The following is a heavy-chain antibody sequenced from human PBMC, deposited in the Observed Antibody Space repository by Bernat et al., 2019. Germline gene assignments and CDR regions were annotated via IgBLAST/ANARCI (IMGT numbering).Heavy chain of an antibody. CDR2: ISYDGSNK. V-gene: IGHV3-30-3*01. D-gene: IGHD2-15*01. Sequence: QVQLVESGGGVVQPGRSLRLSCAASGFTFSSYAMHWVRQAPGEGLEWVAVISYDGSNKYYADSVKGRFTISRDNSKNTLYLQMNSLRAEDTAVYYCARGLGYCSGGSCYDYYYYYGMDVWGQGTTVTVSS. J-gene: IGHJ6*02. CDR1: GFTFSSYA. CDR3: ARGLGYCSGGSCYDYYYYYGMDV.